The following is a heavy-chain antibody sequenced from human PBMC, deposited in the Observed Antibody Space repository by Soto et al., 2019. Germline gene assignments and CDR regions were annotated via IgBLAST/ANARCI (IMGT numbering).Heavy chain of an antibody. CDR1: GFTFSSYA. D-gene: IGHD2-15*01. CDR3: ARDIVVVVAAIGY. V-gene: IGHV3-23*01. CDR2: ISGSGGST. Sequence: GGSLRLSCAASGFTFSSYAMSWVRQAPGKGLEWVSAISGSGGSTYYADSVKGRFTISRDNSKNTLYLQMNSLRAEDTAVYYCARDIVVVVAAIGYWGQGTLVTVSS. J-gene: IGHJ4*02.